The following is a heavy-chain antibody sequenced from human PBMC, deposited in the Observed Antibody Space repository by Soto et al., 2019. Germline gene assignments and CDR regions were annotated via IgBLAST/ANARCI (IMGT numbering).Heavy chain of an antibody. V-gene: IGHV1-69*06. CDR1: GGTFSSYS. CDR3: ARVNPAYDAFDI. CDR2: IIPIFGTA. J-gene: IGHJ3*02. Sequence: SVKVSCKASGGTFSSYSISWVRQAPGQGLEWMGGIIPIFGTANYAQKFQGRVTITADKSTSTAYMELSSLRSEDTAVYYCARVNPAYDAFDIWGQGTMVTVSS. D-gene: IGHD2-2*01.